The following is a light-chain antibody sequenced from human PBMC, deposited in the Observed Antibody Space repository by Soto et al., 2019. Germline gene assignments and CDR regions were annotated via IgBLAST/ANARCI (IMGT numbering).Light chain of an antibody. CDR1: SNDIGAYNF. Sequence: QSALTQPASVSASPGQSITISCTGTSNDIGAYNFVSWYQHHPGRAPQLMIYEVSNRPSGVSNRFSGSKSGNTASLSISSLRTADEADYYCTSYTTNLTVLFGGGTKVTVL. J-gene: IGLJ2*01. CDR2: EVS. CDR3: TSYTTNLTVL. V-gene: IGLV2-14*01.